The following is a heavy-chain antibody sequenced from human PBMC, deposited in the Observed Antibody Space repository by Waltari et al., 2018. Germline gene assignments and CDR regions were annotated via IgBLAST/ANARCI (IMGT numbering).Heavy chain of an antibody. D-gene: IGHD3-3*01. Sequence: EVQLLESGGGLVQPGGSLSLSCAASGFTFSSYAMSWVRQAPGKGLEWVSAISGSGGSTYYADSVKSRFTISRDNYKNTLYLQMNSLRAEDTAVYYCAKDATDYDFWSGRRGGDAFDIWGQGTMVTVSS. CDR2: ISGSGGST. CDR1: GFTFSSYA. J-gene: IGHJ3*02. CDR3: AKDATDYDFWSGRRGGDAFDI. V-gene: IGHV3-23*01.